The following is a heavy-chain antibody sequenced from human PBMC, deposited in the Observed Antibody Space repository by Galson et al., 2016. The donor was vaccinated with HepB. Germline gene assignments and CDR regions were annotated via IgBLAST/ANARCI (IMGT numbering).Heavy chain of an antibody. D-gene: IGHD2-21*02. V-gene: IGHV3-33*01. CDR3: ARDRTASGTYGMDV. J-gene: IGHJ6*02. CDR1: GFAFRNSG. Sequence: SLRLSCAASGFAFRNSGFHWVRQAPGKGLEWVALISDDGSKKYYEDSVKGRFTIFRDDSKNMLFLQMSSLRVEDTAVYFCARDRTASGTYGMDVWGQGTAVTVSS. CDR2: ISDDGSKK.